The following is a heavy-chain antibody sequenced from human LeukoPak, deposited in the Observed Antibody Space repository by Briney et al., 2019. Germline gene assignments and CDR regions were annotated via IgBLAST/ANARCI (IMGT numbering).Heavy chain of an antibody. CDR3: ARVRLGAFDI. J-gene: IGHJ3*02. D-gene: IGHD3-16*01. CDR2: ISRTSSHI. CDR1: GFTFSSYT. Sequence: GGSLRLSCAASGFTFSSYTMNWVRQAPGKGLEWVSSISRTSSHIYYADSVKGRFTISRDNAKNSLYLQMNSLRAEDTAVYYCARVRLGAFDIWGQGTMVTVSS. V-gene: IGHV3-21*01.